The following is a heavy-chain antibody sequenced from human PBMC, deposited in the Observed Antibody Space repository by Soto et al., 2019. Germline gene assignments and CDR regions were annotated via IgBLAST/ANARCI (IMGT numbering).Heavy chain of an antibody. D-gene: IGHD3-16*01. CDR3: ASGYDYVWGPQIAY. J-gene: IGHJ4*02. CDR1: GFTFSSYS. V-gene: IGHV3-21*01. CDR2: ISSSSSYI. Sequence: GGSLRLSCAASGFTFSSYSMNWVRQAPGKGLEWVSSISSSSSYIYYADSVKGRFTISRDNAKNSLYLQMNSLRAEDTAVYYCASGYDYVWGPQIAYWGQGTLVTVSS.